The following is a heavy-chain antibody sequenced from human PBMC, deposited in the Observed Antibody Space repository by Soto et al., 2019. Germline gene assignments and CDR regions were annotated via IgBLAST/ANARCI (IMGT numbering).Heavy chain of an antibody. CDR3: ARDKVRGLTSAARPPSCAFDI. V-gene: IGHV1-18*01. CDR1: GYTFTSYG. Sequence: ASVKVSCKASGYTFTSYGISWVRQAPGQGLEWMGWISAYNGNTNYAQKPQGRVTMTTDTSTSTAYMELRSLRSDDTAVYYCARDKVRGLTSAARPPSCAFDIWGQGTMVTVSS. J-gene: IGHJ3*02. CDR2: ISAYNGNT. D-gene: IGHD6-6*01.